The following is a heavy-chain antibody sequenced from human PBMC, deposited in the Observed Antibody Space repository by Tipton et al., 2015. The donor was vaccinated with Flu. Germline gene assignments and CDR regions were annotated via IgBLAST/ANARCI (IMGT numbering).Heavy chain of an antibody. D-gene: IGHD1-26*01. Sequence: QLESGAEVKKPGSSVKVSCKASGGTFSSYAISWVRQAPGQGLEWMGRIIPIFGTANYAQKFQGRVTITADESTSTAYMELSSLRSEDTAVYYCASPPGRGSYYVRLYYWGQGTLATVSS. V-gene: IGHV1-69*15. CDR3: ASPPGRGSYYVRLYY. J-gene: IGHJ4*02. CDR2: IIPIFGTA. CDR1: GGTFSSYA.